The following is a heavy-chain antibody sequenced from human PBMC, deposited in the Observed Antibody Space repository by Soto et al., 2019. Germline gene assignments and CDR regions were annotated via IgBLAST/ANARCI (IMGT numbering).Heavy chain of an antibody. CDR3: AKDGLGAYRYYYGMDV. V-gene: IGHV3-43*01. D-gene: IGHD6-19*01. Sequence: GGSLRLSCAASGFTFDDYTMHWVRQAPGKGLGWVSLISWDGGSTYYADSVKGRFTISRDNSKNPLYLQMNSLRTEDTALYYCAKDGLGAYRYYYGMDVWGQGTTVTVSS. CDR2: ISWDGGST. CDR1: GFTFDDYT. J-gene: IGHJ6*02.